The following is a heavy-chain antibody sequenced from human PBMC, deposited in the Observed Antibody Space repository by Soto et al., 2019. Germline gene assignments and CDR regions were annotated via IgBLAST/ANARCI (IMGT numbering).Heavy chain of an antibody. J-gene: IGHJ6*02. Sequence: LQLQESGPGLVKPSETLSLTCAVSGGSISSSNIYWGWIRQPPGKGLEWIGNIFHTGSTNYSPSLKTRVTISVDTSKNLFSLRLSSVTAADTAVYYCARRPQNYGVDVWGQGTTVTVSS. CDR3: ARRPQNYGVDV. CDR1: GGSISSSNIY. CDR2: IFHTGST. V-gene: IGHV4-39*01.